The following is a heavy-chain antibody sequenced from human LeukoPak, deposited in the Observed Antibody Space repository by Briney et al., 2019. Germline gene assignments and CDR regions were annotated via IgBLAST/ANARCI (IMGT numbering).Heavy chain of an antibody. CDR1: GCSISSSDYH. V-gene: IGHV4-39*01. CDR2: ISYSGNT. D-gene: IGHD2-15*01. J-gene: IGHJ3*02. Sequence: PSETLSLTCNVSGCSISSSDYHRGWVRQSPGKWLEWIGTISYSGNTDYHPSLRSRVTISVDTSNNQFSLRLGSVTAADTAVYHCARHCCSGPAKRVFDIWGQGTMVTVSS. CDR3: ARHCCSGPAKRVFDI.